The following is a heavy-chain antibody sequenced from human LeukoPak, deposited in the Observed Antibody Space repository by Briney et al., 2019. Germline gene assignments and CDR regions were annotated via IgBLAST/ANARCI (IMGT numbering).Heavy chain of an antibody. Sequence: GGSLRPSCAASGFTFDDYAMHWVRQAPGKGLEWVSGISWNSGSIGYADSVKGRFTISRDNAKNSLYLQMNSLRAEDTALYYCAKEESSSWYRRFDPWGQGTLVTVSS. D-gene: IGHD6-13*01. V-gene: IGHV3-9*01. CDR3: AKEESSSWYRRFDP. CDR1: GFTFDDYA. CDR2: ISWNSGSI. J-gene: IGHJ5*02.